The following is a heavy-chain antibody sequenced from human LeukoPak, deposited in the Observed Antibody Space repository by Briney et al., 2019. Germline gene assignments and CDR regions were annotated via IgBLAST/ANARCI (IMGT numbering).Heavy chain of an antibody. CDR2: VYPGDSDI. J-gene: IGHJ4*02. CDR3: ARGRETRTSGWFKH. CDR1: GYDFSTYW. D-gene: IGHD6-19*01. V-gene: IGHV5-51*01. Sequence: GESLKISCKTSGYDFSTYWIAWVRQMPGKGLEWMGIVYPGDSDIRYSPSFQGQVTISADNSITTAYLQWSNLKASGTAMYYCARGRETRTSGWFKHWGQGTLVTVSS.